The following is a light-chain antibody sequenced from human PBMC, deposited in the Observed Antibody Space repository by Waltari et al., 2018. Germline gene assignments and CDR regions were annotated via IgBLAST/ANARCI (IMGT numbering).Light chain of an antibody. V-gene: IGLV3-25*03. CDR1: ALSSPS. CDR3: QSADTSIANVV. CDR2: KDK. Sequence: SFVLTQPPSVSVSPGQTARITCSGEALSSPSCYWYQQRPGQAPLLLIFKDKERPSGIPERFSGSSSGTTVTLTITSVQAEDEADYFCQSADTSIANVVFGGGTKLTVL. J-gene: IGLJ3*02.